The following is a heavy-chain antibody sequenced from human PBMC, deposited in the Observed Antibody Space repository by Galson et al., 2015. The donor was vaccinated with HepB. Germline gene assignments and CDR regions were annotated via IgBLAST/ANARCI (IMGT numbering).Heavy chain of an antibody. Sequence: SETLSLTCTVSGGSISRSNYYWGWIRQPPGKGLEWIGSIYYSGSTYYNPSLKSRVTISVDTSRNQFSLKLSSVTAADTAVYYCAGDTWIKDSFDYWGQGTLVTVSS. J-gene: IGHJ4*02. CDR3: AGDTWIKDSFDY. CDR1: GGSISRSNYY. D-gene: IGHD5-12*01. CDR2: IYYSGST. V-gene: IGHV4-39*02.